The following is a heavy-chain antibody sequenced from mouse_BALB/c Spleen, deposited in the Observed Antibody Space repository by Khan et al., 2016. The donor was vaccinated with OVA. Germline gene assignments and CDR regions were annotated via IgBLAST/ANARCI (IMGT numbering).Heavy chain of an antibody. CDR1: GFTFSTYA. V-gene: IGHV5-9-1*01. D-gene: IGHD2-1*01. Sequence: EVMLVESGGGLVKPGGSLKLSCAASGFTFSTYAMSWVRQTPEKRLEWVATISSDGDYTYFPDNVTGRFTISRDNAKNTLCLQMTSLRSEDTAMYYGARSPYGNFAYWGQGTLVTVSA. CDR2: ISSDGDYT. J-gene: IGHJ3*01. CDR3: ARSPYGNFAY.